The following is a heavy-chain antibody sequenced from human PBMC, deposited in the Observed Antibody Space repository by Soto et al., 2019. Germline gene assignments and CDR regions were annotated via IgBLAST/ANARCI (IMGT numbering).Heavy chain of an antibody. J-gene: IGHJ4*02. CDR1: GFTFSSYS. CDR2: ISSGSSVI. Sequence: EVQLVESGGGVVQSGGSLRLSCAASGFTFSSYSMNWVRQAPGKGLEWVSYISSGSSVIFYADSVKGRFTMSRDNAKNSLYLQMHSLRDADTAVYFCETDRYCTTTTCYTEKNYWGQGTLVTVSS. CDR3: ETDRYCTTTTCYTEKNY. V-gene: IGHV3-48*02. D-gene: IGHD2-2*02.